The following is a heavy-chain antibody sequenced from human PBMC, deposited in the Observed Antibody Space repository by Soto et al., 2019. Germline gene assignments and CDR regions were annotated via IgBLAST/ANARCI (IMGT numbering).Heavy chain of an antibody. D-gene: IGHD1-1*01. CDR1: GFTFGDYA. CDR3: TRDSLQLEPTGVDYYYYYMDV. V-gene: IGHV3-49*03. CDR2: IRSKAYGGKT. Sequence: GGSLRLSCTASGFTFGDYAMSWFRQAPGKGLEWVGFIRSKAYGGKTEYAASVKGRFTISRDDSKSIAYLQMNSLKTEDTAVYYCTRDSLQLEPTGVDYYYYYMDVWGKGTTVTVSS. J-gene: IGHJ6*03.